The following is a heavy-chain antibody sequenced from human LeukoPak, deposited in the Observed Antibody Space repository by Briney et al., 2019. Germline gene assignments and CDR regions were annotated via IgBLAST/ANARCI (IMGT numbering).Heavy chain of an antibody. J-gene: IGHJ6*03. Sequence: PGGSLTLSCAASGFTFSSHAMSWVRQAPGKGLEWVSAISGSGGSTYYADSVKGRLTISRDNSKNTLYLQMNSLRAGDTAVYYCANYGDPYYYYYMDVWGKGTTVTVSS. D-gene: IGHD4-17*01. V-gene: IGHV3-23*01. CDR2: ISGSGGST. CDR1: GFTFSSHA. CDR3: ANYGDPYYYYYMDV.